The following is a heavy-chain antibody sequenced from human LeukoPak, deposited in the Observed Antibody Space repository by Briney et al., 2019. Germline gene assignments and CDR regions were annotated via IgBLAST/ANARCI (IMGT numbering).Heavy chain of an antibody. J-gene: IGHJ6*03. D-gene: IGHD1-26*01. CDR1: GGSIRSSSYN. CDR2: IHYTGTT. V-gene: IGHV4-39*07. Sequence: AETLSLTCIVSGGSIRSSSYNWGWIRQPPGKGLEWIGSIHYTGTTFYNPSLKSRVTISVDTSKNQFSLKLSSVTAADTAVYYCARTGGSFYFYYYMDVWGKGTTVTVSS. CDR3: ARTGGSFYFYYYMDV.